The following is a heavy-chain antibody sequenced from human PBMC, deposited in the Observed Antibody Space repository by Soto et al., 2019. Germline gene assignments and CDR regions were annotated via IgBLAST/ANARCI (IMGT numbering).Heavy chain of an antibody. CDR1: GFTFSSYD. CDR3: TRQQKELERVYYYYYGMDV. V-gene: IGHV3-13*01. CDR2: IGTAGDT. J-gene: IGHJ6*02. D-gene: IGHD1-7*01. Sequence: GGSLRLSCAASGFTFSSYDMHCFRQVTGKGLEWVSSIGTAGDTYYAGSVTGRFTISRENAKNSLYLQMNSLRAEDTAVYYCTRQQKELERVYYYYYGMDVWGPGTTVTVSS.